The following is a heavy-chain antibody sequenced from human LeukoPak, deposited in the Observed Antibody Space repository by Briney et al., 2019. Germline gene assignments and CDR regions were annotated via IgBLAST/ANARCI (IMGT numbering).Heavy chain of an antibody. Sequence: KPGGSLRLSCAASGFTFSSYSMNWVRQAPGKGLEWVSSISSSSSYIYYADSVKGRFTISRDNAKNSLYLQMNSLRAEDTAVYYCARHPRGDYDILTGYKSPLASWGQGTLVTVSS. V-gene: IGHV3-21*01. CDR1: GFTFSSYS. J-gene: IGHJ4*02. D-gene: IGHD3-9*01. CDR2: ISSSSSYI. CDR3: ARHPRGDYDILTGYKSPLAS.